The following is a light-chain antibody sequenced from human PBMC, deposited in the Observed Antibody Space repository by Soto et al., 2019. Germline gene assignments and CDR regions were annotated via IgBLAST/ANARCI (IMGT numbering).Light chain of an antibody. CDR2: GAS. V-gene: IGKV3-15*01. Sequence: DIVMTQSPATLSVSPGARATLSFRASQSVSSSLAWYQQKPGRSPRLLIYGASTRATGIPARFSGSGSGTEFTLTISSLQSEDFAVYYCLQYNNWWTFGQGTKVDIK. CDR3: LQYNNWWT. J-gene: IGKJ1*01. CDR1: QSVSSS.